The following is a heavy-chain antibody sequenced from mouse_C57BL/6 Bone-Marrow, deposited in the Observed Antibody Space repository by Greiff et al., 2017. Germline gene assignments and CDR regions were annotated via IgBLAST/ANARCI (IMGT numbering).Heavy chain of an antibody. V-gene: IGHV14-2*01. CDR3: ARPSDNGSSPLYFDG. J-gene: IGHJ1*03. CDR2: IDPEDGET. D-gene: IGHD1-1*01. CDR1: GFNFTDYY. Sequence: EVQVVESGAELVKPGASVKLSCTASGFNFTDYYMHWVKQRTEQGLEWIGRIDPEDGETKYAPKFQGQATITADKSSNTAYLQLSSLTSDDTADYYCARPSDNGSSPLYFDGWGTGTTVTVSS.